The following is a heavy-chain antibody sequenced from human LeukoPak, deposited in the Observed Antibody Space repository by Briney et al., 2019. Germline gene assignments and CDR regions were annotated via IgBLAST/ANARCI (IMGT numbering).Heavy chain of an antibody. V-gene: IGHV1-2*02. CDR2: INPNSGGT. Sequence: ASVKVSCKASGYTFTSYDINWVRQATGQGLEWMGWINPNSGGTNYAQKFQGRVTMTRDTSISTAYMELSRLRSDDTAVYYCARESSGSRYGYYFDYWGQGTLVTVSS. CDR1: GYTFTSYD. D-gene: IGHD3-10*01. J-gene: IGHJ4*02. CDR3: ARESSGSRYGYYFDY.